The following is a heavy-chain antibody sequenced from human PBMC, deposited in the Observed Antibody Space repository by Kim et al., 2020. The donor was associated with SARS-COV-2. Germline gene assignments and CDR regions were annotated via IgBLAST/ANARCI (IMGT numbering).Heavy chain of an antibody. V-gene: IGHV4-34*01. D-gene: IGHD6-13*01. CDR3: ARGFTRAAAGHSDAFDI. Sequence: LKSGVTISVDTSKNQFSLKLSSVTAADTAVYYCARGFTRAAAGHSDAFDIWGQGTMVTVSS. J-gene: IGHJ3*02.